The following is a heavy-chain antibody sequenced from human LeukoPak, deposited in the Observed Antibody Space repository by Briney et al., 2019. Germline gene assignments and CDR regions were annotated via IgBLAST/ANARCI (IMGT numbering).Heavy chain of an antibody. V-gene: IGHV1-2*02. Sequence: ASVKVSCKASGYTFTGYYMHWVRQAPGQGLEWMGWINPNSGGTNYAQKFQGRVTITRDTSASTAYMELSSLRSDDMAVYYCARVVRYSGGPLTDLLPYYFDYWGQGTLVTVSS. J-gene: IGHJ4*02. D-gene: IGHD6-19*01. CDR3: ARVVRYSGGPLTDLLPYYFDY. CDR2: INPNSGGT. CDR1: GYTFTGYY.